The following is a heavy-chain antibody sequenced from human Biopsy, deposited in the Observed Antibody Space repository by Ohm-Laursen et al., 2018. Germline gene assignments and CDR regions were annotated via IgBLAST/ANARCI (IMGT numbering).Heavy chain of an antibody. J-gene: IGHJ4*02. CDR2: IYAGATT. V-gene: IGHV3-66*01. CDR3: ARGSGSGFYFDQ. D-gene: IGHD2-15*01. CDR1: KFTVRTNS. Sequence: SLRLSCAASKFTVRTNSMSWVRLAPGKGLEWVSVIYAGATTYYPDSVKGRFTISRDNSRNTVYLQMDSLRGEDTAVYFCARGSGSGFYFDQRGQGTLATVSS.